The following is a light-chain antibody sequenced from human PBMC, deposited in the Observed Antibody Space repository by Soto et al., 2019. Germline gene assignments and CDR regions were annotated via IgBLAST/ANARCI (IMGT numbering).Light chain of an antibody. V-gene: IGKV2-28*01. J-gene: IGKJ2*01. CDR3: MQAHQTPYT. CDR1: QSLLQTNGYNY. Sequence: DIVMTQSPLSLPVTPGEPASISCRSSQSLLQTNGYNYLDWYVQKLGQSPQLLIYLASSRASGVPDRFRGSRSGTDFTLEISRVEAEDVGGYYCMQAHQTPYTFGQGTKREIK. CDR2: LAS.